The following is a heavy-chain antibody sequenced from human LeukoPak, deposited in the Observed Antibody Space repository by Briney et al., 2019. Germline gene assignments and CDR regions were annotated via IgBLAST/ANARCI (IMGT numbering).Heavy chain of an antibody. Sequence: GASVKVSCKASGYSFISDYMHWVRQAPGQGLEWMGIINPSGGSTSYARKFQGRVTMTRDMSTSTDYMELSSLRSEDTAVYYCARDNSVEDTAWWFDPWGQGTLVTVSS. CDR2: INPSGGST. CDR3: ARDNSVEDTAWWFDP. V-gene: IGHV1-46*01. D-gene: IGHD4-23*01. J-gene: IGHJ5*02. CDR1: GYSFISDY.